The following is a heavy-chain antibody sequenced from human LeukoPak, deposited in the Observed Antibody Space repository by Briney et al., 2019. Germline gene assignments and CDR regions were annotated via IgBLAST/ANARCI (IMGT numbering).Heavy chain of an antibody. D-gene: IGHD6-13*01. Sequence: ASVKVSCKASGYTFTGYYMHWVRQAPGQGLEWMGWINPNSGGTNYAQKFQGRVTMTRDTSISTAYMELSRLRSDDTAVYYCARAPLYSSSWFDPWGQGTLVTVSS. CDR3: ARAPLYSSSWFDP. CDR1: GYTFTGYY. V-gene: IGHV1-2*02. CDR2: INPNSGGT. J-gene: IGHJ5*02.